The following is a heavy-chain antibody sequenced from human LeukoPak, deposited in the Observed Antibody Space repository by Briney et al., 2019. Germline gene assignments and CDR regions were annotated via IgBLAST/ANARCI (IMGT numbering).Heavy chain of an antibody. Sequence: PGGSLRLSCAASAFTFSSYWMSWVRQAPGKGLEWVANVNQDGRQKNYVDSVRGRFTISRDNVKNSLYLQMNSLKTEDTAVYYCTTRRGYSYGSISYYYYGMDVWGQGTTVTVSS. V-gene: IGHV3-7*05. D-gene: IGHD5-18*01. J-gene: IGHJ6*02. CDR3: TTRRGYSYGSISYYYYGMDV. CDR1: AFTFSSYW. CDR2: VNQDGRQK.